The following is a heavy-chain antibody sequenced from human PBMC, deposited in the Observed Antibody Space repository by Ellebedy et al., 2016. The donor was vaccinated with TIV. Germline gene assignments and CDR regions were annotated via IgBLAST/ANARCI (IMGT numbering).Heavy chain of an antibody. D-gene: IGHD6-13*01. V-gene: IGHV4-39*01. Sequence: MPSETLSLTCSVSGASITSHYYWGWIRQPPGKGLEWIGSISHRGHTYYNPSLKSRVTTLVHTSKNQFSLKLRSVTAADTAVYYCSRHVLEGSWYVRWFDPWGQGTLVTVSA. J-gene: IGHJ5*02. CDR3: SRHVLEGSWYVRWFDP. CDR1: GASITSHYY. CDR2: ISHRGHT.